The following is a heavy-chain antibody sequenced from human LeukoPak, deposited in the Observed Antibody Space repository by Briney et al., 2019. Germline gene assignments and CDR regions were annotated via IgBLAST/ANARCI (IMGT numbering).Heavy chain of an antibody. D-gene: IGHD3-3*01. CDR1: GGSISSGSYY. V-gene: IGHV4-61*02. CDR2: IYTSGST. CDR3: ARIGMRSARFDY. J-gene: IGHJ4*02. Sequence: PSETLSLTCTVSGGSISSGSYYWSRIRQPAGKGLEWIGRIYTSGSTNYNPSLKSRVTISVDTSKNQFSLKLSSVTAADTAVYYCARIGMRSARFDYWGQGTLVTVSS.